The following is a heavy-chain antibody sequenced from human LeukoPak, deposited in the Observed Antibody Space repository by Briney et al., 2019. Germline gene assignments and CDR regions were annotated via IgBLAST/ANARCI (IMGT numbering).Heavy chain of an antibody. D-gene: IGHD1-1*01. CDR3: AKLAWNDGSYYFDY. V-gene: IGHV3-30*18. CDR1: GFNFSYYA. Sequence: GGSLRLSCIGAGFNFSYYAIYWVRQAPGKGLEWVAVVSYDGNDGYYADSVKGRFSISRDSSQNTVTLQMNNLRVDDTAIYYCAKLAWNDGSYYFDYWGQGTLVTVSS. J-gene: IGHJ4*02. CDR2: VSYDGNDG.